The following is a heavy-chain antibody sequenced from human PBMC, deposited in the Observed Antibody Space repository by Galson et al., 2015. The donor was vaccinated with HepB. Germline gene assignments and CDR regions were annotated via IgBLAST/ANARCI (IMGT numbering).Heavy chain of an antibody. Sequence: SLRLSCAASGLTVSSNYMSWVRQAPGKGLEWVSVIYSGGDTYYADSVKGRFTISRDTSKNMVYLQMNSLRAEDTAVYYCATTVLVHSPDYWGQGTLVTVSS. CDR1: GLTVSSNY. J-gene: IGHJ4*02. V-gene: IGHV3-53*01. D-gene: IGHD1/OR15-1a*01. CDR3: ATTVLVHSPDY. CDR2: IYSGGDT.